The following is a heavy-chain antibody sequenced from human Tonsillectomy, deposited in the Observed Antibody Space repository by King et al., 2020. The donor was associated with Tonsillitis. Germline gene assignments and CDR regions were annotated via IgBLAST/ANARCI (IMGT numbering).Heavy chain of an antibody. J-gene: IGHJ3*02. Sequence: VQLVESGGGLVQPGRSLRLSCAASGFTFDDYAMHWVRQAPGKGLEWVSGISWNSGSMDYADFVKGRFTISRVNAKNSLYLQMNSLRPEDTALYYCAKDIRPSEYDSSGYYSNAFDIWGQGTMVTVSS. V-gene: IGHV3-9*01. CDR1: GFTFDDYA. CDR2: ISWNSGSM. D-gene: IGHD3-22*01. CDR3: AKDIRPSEYDSSGYYSNAFDI.